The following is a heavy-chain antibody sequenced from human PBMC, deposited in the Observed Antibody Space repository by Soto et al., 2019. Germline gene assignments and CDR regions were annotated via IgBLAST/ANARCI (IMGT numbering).Heavy chain of an antibody. CDR3: AKLQVGIAARERFDY. CDR2: ISWNSGSV. CDR1: GFTFDDYA. Sequence: GGSLRLSCAASGFTFDDYAMHWVRQAPGKGLEWVSGISWNSGSVGYADSVKGRFTISRDNAKNSLYLQMNSLRAEDTALYYCAKLQVGIAARERFDYWGQGTLVTVSS. V-gene: IGHV3-9*01. D-gene: IGHD6-6*01. J-gene: IGHJ4*02.